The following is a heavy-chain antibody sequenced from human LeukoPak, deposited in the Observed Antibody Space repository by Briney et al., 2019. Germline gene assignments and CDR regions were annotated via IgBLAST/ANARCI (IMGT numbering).Heavy chain of an antibody. CDR1: GFTFSNAC. J-gene: IGHJ3*02. CDR2: IKSKTDGGTT. D-gene: IGHD4-17*01. Sequence: GGSLRLSCAASGFTFSNACVSWVRQAPGKGLEWVGRIKSKTDGGTTDYAAPVKGRFTISRDDSKNTLYLQMNGLKTEDTAVYYCTTDGAGSDYGDSNDAFDIWGQGTMVTVSS. CDR3: TTDGAGSDYGDSNDAFDI. V-gene: IGHV3-15*01.